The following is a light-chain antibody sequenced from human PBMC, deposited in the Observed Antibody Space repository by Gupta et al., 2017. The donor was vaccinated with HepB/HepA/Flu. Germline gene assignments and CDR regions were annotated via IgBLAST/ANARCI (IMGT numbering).Light chain of an antibody. J-gene: IGLJ2*01. Sequence: QSALTQPRSLSGSPGQSVTIFCTGTNSDIGVYDLVSWYQHHPERAPRLLIYDVTKRPSGAPDRFSASKAGDTATLTISALEAEDDADYHGCPYAGSYTCLFGGGTKLTVL. CDR2: DVT. CDR3: CPYAGSYTCL. CDR1: NSDIGVYDL. V-gene: IGLV2-11*01.